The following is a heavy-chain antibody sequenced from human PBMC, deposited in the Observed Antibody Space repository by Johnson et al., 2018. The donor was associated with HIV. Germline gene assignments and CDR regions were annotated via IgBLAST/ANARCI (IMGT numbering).Heavy chain of an antibody. CDR3: ATEGAAAAAGPSDAFDI. CDR2: ISYDGSTK. J-gene: IGHJ3*02. Sequence: VQLVESGGGVVQPGRSLRLSCVGSGFTFSGYAMHWVRQAPGKGLEWVAFISYDGSTKYYADSVRGRFTISSDNSKNTLYLQMNSLPPEDTAVYYCATEGAAAAAGPSDAFDIWGQGTMVTVSS. D-gene: IGHD6-13*01. V-gene: IGHV3-30-3*01. CDR1: GFTFSGYA.